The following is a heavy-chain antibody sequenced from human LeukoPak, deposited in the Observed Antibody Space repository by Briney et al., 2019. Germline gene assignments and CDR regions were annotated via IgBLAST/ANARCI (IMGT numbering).Heavy chain of an antibody. V-gene: IGHV4-34*01. CDR1: GGSISTYY. J-gene: IGHJ6*02. D-gene: IGHD2/OR15-2a*01. Sequence: PSETLTLTCTVSGGSISTYYWSWIRQPPGKGLEWIGEINHSGSTNYNPSLKSRVTISVDTSKNQFSLKLSSVTAADTAVYYCARFYPSDGMDVWGQGTTVTVSS. CDR3: ARFYPSDGMDV. CDR2: INHSGST.